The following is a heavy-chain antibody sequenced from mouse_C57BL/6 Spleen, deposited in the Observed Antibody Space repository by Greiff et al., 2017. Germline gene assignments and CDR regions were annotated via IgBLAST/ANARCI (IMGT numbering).Heavy chain of an antibody. V-gene: IGHV5-9-1*02. D-gene: IGHD2-1*01. CDR3: TRDGNYMNYAMDY. CDR1: GFTFSSYA. J-gene: IGHJ4*01. Sequence: EVKLVESGEGLVKPGGSLKLSCAASGFTFSSYAMSWVRQTPEKRLEWVAYISSGGDYIYYADTVKGRFTISRDNARNTLYLQMSSLKSEDTAMYYCTRDGNYMNYAMDYWGQGTSVTVSS. CDR2: ISSGGDYI.